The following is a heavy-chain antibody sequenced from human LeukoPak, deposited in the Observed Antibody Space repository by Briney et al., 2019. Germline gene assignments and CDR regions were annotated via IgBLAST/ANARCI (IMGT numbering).Heavy chain of an antibody. CDR3: GGEAGRGLQNYYFFDP. D-gene: IGHD5-24*01. V-gene: IGHV1-2*02. J-gene: IGHJ5*02. CDR2: INPNSGGK. Sequence: ASVKVSCKASGYTFTGYYMHWVRQAPGHGLEGMGWINPNSGGKNYAQKFQGRVTMARDPSISTAYMELGRVRFDQTAVYYCGGEAGRGLQNYYFFDPWGQGTLVTVSS. CDR1: GYTFTGYY.